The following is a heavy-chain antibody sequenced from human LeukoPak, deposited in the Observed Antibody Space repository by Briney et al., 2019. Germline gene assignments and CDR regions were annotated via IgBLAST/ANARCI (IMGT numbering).Heavy chain of an antibody. D-gene: IGHD1-1*01. CDR2: IKQDGSEK. CDR1: GFTFSSSW. J-gene: IGHJ4*02. V-gene: IGHV3-7*01. CDR3: ATGGY. Sequence: SGGSLRLSCAASGFTFSSSWMTWVRQAPGKGLEWLAKIKQDGSEKYYVDPVKGRFTISRDNAKNSLYLQMNSLRTDDTAVYYCATGGYWGQGTLVTVSS.